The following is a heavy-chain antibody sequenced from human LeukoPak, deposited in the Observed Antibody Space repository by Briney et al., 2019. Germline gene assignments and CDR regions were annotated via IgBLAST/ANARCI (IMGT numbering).Heavy chain of an antibody. CDR1: GFTFSNYA. J-gene: IGHJ4*02. Sequence: GGSLRLSSAASGFTFSNYAMIWVRQAPGKGREWVSAISGSGGNPYYADSVEGRFTVSRDNSKSTLHLQLNSLRAEDTAVYYCAKRQVSAAPGALDYWGQGTLLTVSS. CDR3: AKRQVSAAPGALDY. V-gene: IGHV3-23*01. CDR2: ISGSGGNP. D-gene: IGHD6-13*01.